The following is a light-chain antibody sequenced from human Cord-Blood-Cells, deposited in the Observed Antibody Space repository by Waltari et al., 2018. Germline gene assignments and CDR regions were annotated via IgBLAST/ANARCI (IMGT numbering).Light chain of an antibody. J-gene: IGLJ3*02. CDR1: TTDVGVYNY. Sequence: QSALTQPASVSGSPVQSHTISCTGTTTDVGVYNYVYWSQQNPGKAPKLMIYDVSNRPSVVSNRFSGSKSGNTASLTISGLQAEDEADYYCSSYTSSSTLVFGGGTKLTVL. V-gene: IGLV2-14*03. CDR3: SSYTSSSTLV. CDR2: DVS.